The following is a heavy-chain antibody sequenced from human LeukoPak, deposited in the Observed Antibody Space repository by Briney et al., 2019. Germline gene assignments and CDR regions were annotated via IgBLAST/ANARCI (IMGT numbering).Heavy chain of an antibody. CDR1: GFTFSTYS. Sequence: PGGSLRLSCAASGFTFSTYSMNWVRQVPGKGLEWVSSISSTSGYIYYADSVKGRFTISRDNAKNSLYLQMNNLRAEDTALYYCARVYCSGGSCYSTFDSWGQGTLVTVSS. J-gene: IGHJ4*02. D-gene: IGHD2-15*01. CDR3: ARVYCSGGSCYSTFDS. CDR2: ISSTSGYI. V-gene: IGHV3-21*01.